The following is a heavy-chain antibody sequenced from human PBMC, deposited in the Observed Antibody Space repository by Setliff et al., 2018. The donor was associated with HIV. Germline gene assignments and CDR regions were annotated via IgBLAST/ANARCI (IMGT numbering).Heavy chain of an antibody. CDR3: ARLGYVTFDFDY. D-gene: IGHD3-16*01. Sequence: KTSETLSLTCTVSGGSISTNSYYWGWIRQPPRKGLEWIGRICYRGNTYYNPSLKSRLTISVDTSKKQFSLKLSSVTAADTAVYFCARLGYVTFDFDYWGQGTLVTVSS. CDR1: GGSISTNSYY. CDR2: ICYRGNT. V-gene: IGHV4-39*07. J-gene: IGHJ4*02.